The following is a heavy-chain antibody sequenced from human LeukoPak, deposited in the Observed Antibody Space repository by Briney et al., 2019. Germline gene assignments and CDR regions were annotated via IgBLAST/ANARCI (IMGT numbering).Heavy chain of an antibody. D-gene: IGHD6-19*01. Sequence: SETLSLTCTVSVDSISSYYWSWIRQSPGKGLEWIGYIYYSGSTYYNPSLTSRVTISVDTSKNQFSLRLTSVTAADTAVYYCARHGSRAVGGYFDYWGQGTLVTVSS. V-gene: IGHV4-59*08. J-gene: IGHJ4*02. CDR1: VDSISSYY. CDR3: ARHGSRAVGGYFDY. CDR2: IYYSGST.